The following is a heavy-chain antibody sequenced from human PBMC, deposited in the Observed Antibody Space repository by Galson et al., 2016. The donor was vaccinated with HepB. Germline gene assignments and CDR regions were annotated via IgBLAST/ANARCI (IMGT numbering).Heavy chain of an antibody. CDR1: GVTFSDYA. CDR3: VGSYYYDSSGQAFDV. Sequence: SVKVSCKVSGVTFSDYAISFVRQALGQGLEWMGGIIPIFGTVDYAQNFQGRLTITADESTSTAYMELSSLRSEDTALYFCVGSYYYDSSGQAFDVWGQGTRVTVSS. CDR2: IIPIFGTV. J-gene: IGHJ3*01. V-gene: IGHV1-69*13. D-gene: IGHD3-22*01.